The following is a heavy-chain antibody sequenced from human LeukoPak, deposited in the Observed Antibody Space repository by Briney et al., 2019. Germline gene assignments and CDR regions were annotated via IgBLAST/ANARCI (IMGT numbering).Heavy chain of an antibody. J-gene: IGHJ4*02. CDR2: ISGSGGST. CDR3: ARRVVVPSMKCFDS. V-gene: IGHV3-23*01. Sequence: PGGSLRLSCAASGFTFSSDAMSWVRQAPGKGLEWVSAISGSGGSTYYADSVKGRFTISRDNAKNSVYLQMNSLRAEDTAVYYCARRVVVPSMKCFDSWGQGTLVTVSS. D-gene: IGHD2-2*01. CDR1: GFTFSSDA.